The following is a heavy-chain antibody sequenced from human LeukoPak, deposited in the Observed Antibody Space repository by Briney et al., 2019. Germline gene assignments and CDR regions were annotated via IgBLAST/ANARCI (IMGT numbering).Heavy chain of an antibody. CDR3: ARHPGYCSGGSCYWEKWLDP. CDR2: IYYSGST. D-gene: IGHD2-15*01. Sequence: SETLSLTCTVSGGSISSYYWSWIRQPPGKGLEWIGYIYYSGSTSYNPSLKSRVTISVDTSKNQFSLKLSSVTAADTAVYYCARHPGYCSGGSCYWEKWLDPWGQGTLVTVSS. J-gene: IGHJ5*02. CDR1: GGSISSYY. V-gene: IGHV4-59*08.